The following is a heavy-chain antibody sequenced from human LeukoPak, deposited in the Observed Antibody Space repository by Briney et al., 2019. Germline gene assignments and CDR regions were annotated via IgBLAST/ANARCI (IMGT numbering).Heavy chain of an antibody. V-gene: IGHV3-30-3*01. D-gene: IGHD1-1*01. CDR2: ISYDGNNK. CDR3: ARVRLERALGAFDI. Sequence: SGGSARLSCAASGFTFSSYVMHWVRQAPGKGLEWEAVISYDGNNKYYADSVKGRFTISRDNSKNTLYLQMNSLRAEDTAVYYCARVRLERALGAFDIWGQGTMVTVSS. J-gene: IGHJ3*02. CDR1: GFTFSSYV.